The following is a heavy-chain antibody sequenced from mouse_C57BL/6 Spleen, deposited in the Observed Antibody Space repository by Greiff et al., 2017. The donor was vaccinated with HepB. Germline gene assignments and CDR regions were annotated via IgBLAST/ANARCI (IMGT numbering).Heavy chain of an antibody. CDR2: ISGGGGNT. D-gene: IGHD1-1*01. V-gene: IGHV5-9*01. Sequence: EVKLVESGGGLAKPGGSLKLSCAASGFTFSSYTMSWVRQTPEKRLEWVATISGGGGNTYYPDSVKGRFTISRDNAKNTLYLQMSSLRSEDTALYYCARHYYGSSLDYWGQGTTLTVSS. CDR1: GFTFSSYT. J-gene: IGHJ2*01. CDR3: ARHYYGSSLDY.